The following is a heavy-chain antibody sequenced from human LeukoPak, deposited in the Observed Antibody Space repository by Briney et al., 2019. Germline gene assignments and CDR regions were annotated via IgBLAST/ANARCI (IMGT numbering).Heavy chain of an antibody. CDR3: ARDRVVVAAKGYYYYGMDV. J-gene: IGHJ6*02. CDR2: ISSSGSTI. Sequence: GGSLRLSRAASGFTFSSYEMNWVRQAPGKGLEWVSYISSSGSTIYYADSVKGRFTISRDNAKNSLYLQMNSLRAEDTAVYYCARDRVVVAAKGYYYYGMDVWGQGPTVTVSS. V-gene: IGHV3-48*03. CDR1: GFTFSSYE. D-gene: IGHD2-15*01.